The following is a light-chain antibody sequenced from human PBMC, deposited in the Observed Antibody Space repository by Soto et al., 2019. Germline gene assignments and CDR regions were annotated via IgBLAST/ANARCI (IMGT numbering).Light chain of an antibody. CDR1: QSISSW. CDR2: KAS. V-gene: IGKV1-5*03. CDR3: QQYNSYPWT. J-gene: IGKJ1*01. Sequence: DIQMTQSPSTLSASVVDRVTITFRASQSISSWLAWYQQKPGKAPKLLIYKASSLESGVPSRFSGSGSGTEFTLTTSSLQPDDFATYYCQQYNSYPWTFGQGTKVDIK.